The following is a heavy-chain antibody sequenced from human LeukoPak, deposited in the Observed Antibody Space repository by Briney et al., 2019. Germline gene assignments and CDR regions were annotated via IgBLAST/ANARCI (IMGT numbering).Heavy chain of an antibody. Sequence: GGSLRLSCAASGFTFSSYAMSWVRQAPGKGLEWVSAISGSGGSTYYADSVKGRFTISRDNSKNTLYLQVNSLRAEDTAVYYCAKDDQLLLYYFDYWGQGTLVTVSS. D-gene: IGHD2-2*01. CDR1: GFTFSSYA. J-gene: IGHJ4*02. V-gene: IGHV3-23*01. CDR2: ISGSGGST. CDR3: AKDDQLLLYYFDY.